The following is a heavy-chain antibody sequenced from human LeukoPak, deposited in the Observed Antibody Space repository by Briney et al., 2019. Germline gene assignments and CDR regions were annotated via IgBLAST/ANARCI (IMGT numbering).Heavy chain of an antibody. Sequence: XXSGSTNYNPSLKSRVTISVDTSKNQFSLKLSSVTAADTAVYYCARVMPIVVVPAAIGGDAFDIWGQGTMVTVSS. CDR3: ARVMPIVVVPAAIGGDAFDI. J-gene: IGHJ3*02. CDR2: XXSGST. D-gene: IGHD2-2*02. V-gene: IGHV4-59*01.